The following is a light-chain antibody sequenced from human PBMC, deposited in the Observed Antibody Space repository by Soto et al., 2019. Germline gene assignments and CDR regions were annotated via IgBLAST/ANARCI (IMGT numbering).Light chain of an antibody. CDR2: GAS. CDR1: QSVSSSY. CDR3: QQYGSSPRT. Sequence: EIVLTQSPGTLSLSSGERATLSCRASQSVSSSYLAWYQQKPGQAPRLLIYGASSRATGIPDRSSGSGSGTDFTLTISRLEPEDFAVYYCQQYGSSPRTFGQGTKVDIK. J-gene: IGKJ1*01. V-gene: IGKV3-20*01.